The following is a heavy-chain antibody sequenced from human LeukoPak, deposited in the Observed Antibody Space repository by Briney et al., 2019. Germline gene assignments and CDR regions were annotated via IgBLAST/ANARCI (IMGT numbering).Heavy chain of an antibody. Sequence: GGSLRLSCAASGFTVSTNCMTWVRQAPGKGLEWVAIISYDESSKYYGDSVKGRFTISRDNSKNTLYLQMNGLRAEDTAVYYCAREGGYSYGYGGDAFDIWGQGTMVTVSS. CDR2: ISYDESSK. J-gene: IGHJ3*02. CDR3: AREGGYSYGYGGDAFDI. V-gene: IGHV3-30*03. D-gene: IGHD5-18*01. CDR1: GFTVSTNC.